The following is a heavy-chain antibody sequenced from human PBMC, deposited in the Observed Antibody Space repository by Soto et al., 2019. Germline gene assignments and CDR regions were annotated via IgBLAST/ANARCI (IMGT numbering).Heavy chain of an antibody. V-gene: IGHV3-33*01. CDR2: IWYDGSNK. CDR3: ASGYYDSSGYLGYYYGMDV. Sequence: QVQLVESGGGVVQPGRSLRLSCAASGFTFSSYGMHWVRQAPGKGLEWVAVIWYDGSNKYYADSVKGRFTISRDNSKNTLYLQMNSLRVEDTAVYYCASGYYDSSGYLGYYYGMDVWGQGTTVTVSS. D-gene: IGHD3-22*01. J-gene: IGHJ6*02. CDR1: GFTFSSYG.